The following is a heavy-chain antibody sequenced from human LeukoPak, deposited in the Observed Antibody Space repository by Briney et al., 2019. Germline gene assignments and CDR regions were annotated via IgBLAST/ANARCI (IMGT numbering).Heavy chain of an antibody. J-gene: IGHJ5*02. Sequence: SETLSLTCTVSGVSISSGDYYWSWLRQPPGKGLEWIGYTYYSGSTYYNPSLKSRATISVDTSKNQFSLKLTSVTAADTAVYYCARPYYYDSRIDPWGQGTLVTVSS. CDR2: TYYSGST. CDR1: GVSISSGDYY. D-gene: IGHD3-22*01. CDR3: ARPYYYDSRIDP. V-gene: IGHV4-30-4*01.